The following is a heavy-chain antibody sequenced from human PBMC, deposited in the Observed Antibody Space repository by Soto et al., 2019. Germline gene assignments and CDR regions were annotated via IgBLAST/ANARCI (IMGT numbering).Heavy chain of an antibody. D-gene: IGHD6-13*01. CDR1: GGSFSGYY. CDR2: INHSGYT. CDR3: AKGRKGYTSSWSVD. V-gene: IGHV4-34*01. Sequence: SETLSLTCAVYGGSFSGYYWTWIRQPPEKGLEWIGEINHSGYTNYNPSLKGRVTISVDTSKNQFSLKLISVTAADTAVYYCAKGRKGYTSSWSVDWGQGTLVTVSS. J-gene: IGHJ4*02.